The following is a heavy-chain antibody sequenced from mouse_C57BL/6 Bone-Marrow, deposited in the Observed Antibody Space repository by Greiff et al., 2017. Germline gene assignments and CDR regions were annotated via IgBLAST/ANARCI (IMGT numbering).Heavy chain of an antibody. D-gene: IGHD2-4*01. J-gene: IGHJ3*01. CDR2: IYIGNGYT. V-gene: IGHV1-58*01. Sequence: VQLKQSGAELVRPGSSVKMSCKTSGYTFTSYGINWVKQRPGQGLEWIGYIYIGNGYTAYNEKFKGKATLTSDTSSSTAYMQLSSLTSEDSAIYFCARERDYDEAWFAYWGQGTLVTVSA. CDR1: GYTFTSYG. CDR3: ARERDYDEAWFAY.